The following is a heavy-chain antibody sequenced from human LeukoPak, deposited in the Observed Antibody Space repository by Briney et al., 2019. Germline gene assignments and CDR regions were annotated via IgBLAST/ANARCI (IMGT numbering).Heavy chain of an antibody. CDR1: GYTFTGYY. CDR2: INPNSGGT. Sequence: ASVKVSCKASGYTFTGYYMHWVRQAPGQGLEWMGWINPNSGGTNYAQKFQGRVTMTRDTSISTAYMELSRLRSDDTAVYYCARDSSITMVRGVIIPYYHYGMDVWGQGTTVTVSS. CDR3: ARDSSITMVRGVIIPYYHYGMDV. D-gene: IGHD3-10*01. V-gene: IGHV1-2*02. J-gene: IGHJ6*02.